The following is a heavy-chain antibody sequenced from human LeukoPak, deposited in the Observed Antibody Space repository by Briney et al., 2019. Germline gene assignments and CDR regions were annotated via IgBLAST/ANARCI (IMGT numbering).Heavy chain of an antibody. D-gene: IGHD3-22*01. CDR3: SRDYYDSGRYYYYYYYYYMDV. Sequence: GSLRLSCTASGFTFGDYAMSWVRQAPGKGLGGVGFIRSKAYGGTTEYAAAVKGRFSISRDDSKRIDYLQMNSLKTEDTAVYYCSRDYYDSGRYYYYYYYYYMDVWGKGTTVTISS. V-gene: IGHV3-49*04. CDR2: IRSKAYGGTT. J-gene: IGHJ6*03. CDR1: GFTFGDYA.